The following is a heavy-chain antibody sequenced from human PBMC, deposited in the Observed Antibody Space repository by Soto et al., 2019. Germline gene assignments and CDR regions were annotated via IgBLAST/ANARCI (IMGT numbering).Heavy chain of an antibody. D-gene: IGHD2-2*01. CDR1: GFAFTHVW. CDR3: AADRYCSSNTCPGAFDI. CDR2: IKRKIDGETT. V-gene: IGHV3-15*01. Sequence: EVQLLESGGDLAEPGGFLRLSCAASGFAFTHVWMTWVRQAPGRGLEWVGRIKRKIDGETTTYAAPVKGRCTISTDDSKNTLYLQMNSLKTDDSAVYYCAADRYCSSNTCPGAFDIWGQGTTV. J-gene: IGHJ3*02.